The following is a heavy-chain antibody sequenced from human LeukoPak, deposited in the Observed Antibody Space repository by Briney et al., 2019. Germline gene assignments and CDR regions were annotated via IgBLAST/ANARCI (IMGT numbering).Heavy chain of an antibody. CDR3: ARGLRDEDRHYNYYYMDV. CDR1: GASISGYY. J-gene: IGHJ6*03. V-gene: IGHV4-4*09. D-gene: IGHD2-21*01. CDR2: FYTSGSA. Sequence: SETLSLTCTASGASISGYYWSWIRQPPGKELEWIGYFYTSGSAHYNPSLRSRVTMSVDTSKNQFSLKLSSVTAADTAVYYCARGLRDEDRHYNYYYMDVWGKGTMVTVSS.